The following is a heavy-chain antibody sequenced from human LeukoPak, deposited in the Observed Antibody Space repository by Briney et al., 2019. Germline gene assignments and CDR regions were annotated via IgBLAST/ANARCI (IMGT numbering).Heavy chain of an antibody. Sequence: GGSLRLSCAASGFTFTSYAMSWVRQAPGKGLEWVSTISGSGGSTYYADSVKGRFTISRDNSKNTLYLQMNSLRAEDTAVYYCAKDRQWLEYYFDYWGQGTLVTVSS. CDR2: ISGSGGST. V-gene: IGHV3-23*01. CDR3: AKDRQWLEYYFDY. CDR1: GFTFTSYA. J-gene: IGHJ4*02. D-gene: IGHD6-19*01.